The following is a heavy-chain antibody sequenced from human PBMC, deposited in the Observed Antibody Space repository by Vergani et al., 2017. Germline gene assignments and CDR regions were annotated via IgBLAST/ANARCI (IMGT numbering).Heavy chain of an antibody. CDR3: ARDLRLLYNRFDP. Sequence: QVKLVESGGGVVKPGRSLRLSCAASGFTFNQYGMHWVRQAPGKGLEWVAVTWYDGNNKQNEDSVKGRFTISRDNSKSTMYLQMNSLRDEDTGVYYCARDLRLLYNRFDPWGQGTLVTVSS. J-gene: IGHJ5*02. D-gene: IGHD1-14*01. V-gene: IGHV3-33*01. CDR2: TWYDGNNK. CDR1: GFTFNQYG.